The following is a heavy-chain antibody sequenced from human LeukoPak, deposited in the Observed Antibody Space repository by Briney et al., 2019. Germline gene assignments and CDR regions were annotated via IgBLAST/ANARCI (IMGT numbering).Heavy chain of an antibody. D-gene: IGHD3-9*01. CDR3: ARHGSRLRYFDWSGFDP. CDR1: GGSFSGYY. J-gene: IGHJ5*02. Sequence: SETLSLTCAVYGGSFSGYYWSWIRQPPGKGLEWIGEINHSGSTNYNPSLKSRVTISVDTSKNQFSLKLSSVTAADTAVYYCARHGSRLRYFDWSGFDPWGQGTLVTVSS. CDR2: INHSGST. V-gene: IGHV4-34*01.